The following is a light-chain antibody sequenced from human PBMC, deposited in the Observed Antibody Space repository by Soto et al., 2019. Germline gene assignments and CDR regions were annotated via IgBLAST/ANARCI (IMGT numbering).Light chain of an antibody. V-gene: IGLV2-14*01. CDR3: SSYTSATTYV. J-gene: IGLJ1*01. Sequence: QSALTQPASVSGSPGQSITISCTGTSSDVGAYNYDSWYQQYPGEAPKVIIYDVSHRPAGVSNRFSGSKSGNTASLTISGLQTQDEADYYCSSYTSATTYVFGTGTKVNGL. CDR1: SSDVGAYNY. CDR2: DVS.